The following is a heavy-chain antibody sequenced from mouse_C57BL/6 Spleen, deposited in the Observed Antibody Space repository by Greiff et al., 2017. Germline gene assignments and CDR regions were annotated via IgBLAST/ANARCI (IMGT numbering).Heavy chain of an antibody. V-gene: IGHV1-15*01. CDR2: IDPETGGT. D-gene: IGHD1-1*02. J-gene: IGHJ2*01. Sequence: QVQLQQSGAELVRPGASVTLSCKASGYTFTDYEMHWVKQTPVHGLEWIGAIDPETGGTAYNQKFKGKAILTADKSSSTAYMELRSLTSEGSAVYYCTRLVATGGDYWGQGTTLTVSS. CDR3: TRLVATGGDY. CDR1: GYTFTDYE.